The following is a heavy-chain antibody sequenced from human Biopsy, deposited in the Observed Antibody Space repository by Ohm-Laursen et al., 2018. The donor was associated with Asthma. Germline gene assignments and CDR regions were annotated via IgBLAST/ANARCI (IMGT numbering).Heavy chain of an antibody. J-gene: IGHJ3*02. CDR2: INAGNGNT. CDR3: ARTCFDFLTGQVHDAFAM. Sequence: ASVKVSCKVSGYTFINYAIHWVRRAPGQRLEWMGWINAGNGNTKYSQKFQGRVTITRDTSASTAYMDLSSLRSEDTAVYYCARTCFDFLTGQVHDAFAMWGQGTMVTVSS. V-gene: IGHV1-3*01. CDR1: GYTFINYA. D-gene: IGHD3-9*01.